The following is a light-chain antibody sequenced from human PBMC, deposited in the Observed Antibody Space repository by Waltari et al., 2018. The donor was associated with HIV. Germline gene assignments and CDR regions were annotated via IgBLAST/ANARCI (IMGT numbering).Light chain of an antibody. CDR3: QHYVTPSAIT. J-gene: IGKJ5*01. Sequence: DIQMTQSPSSLSAPVGDRVTITCQASHEIKESLNWFQQKPGKAPNLLIYDVSNLEVGVPSRFSGSGSGTDFSFTISSLQPEDVGTYYCQHYVTPSAITFGQGTRLEI. CDR1: HEIKES. CDR2: DVS. V-gene: IGKV1-33*01.